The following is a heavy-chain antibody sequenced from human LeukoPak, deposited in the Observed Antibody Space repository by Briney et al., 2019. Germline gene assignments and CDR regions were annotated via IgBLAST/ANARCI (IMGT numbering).Heavy chain of an antibody. D-gene: IGHD3-22*01. V-gene: IGHV3-30*02. J-gene: IGHJ4*02. CDR1: GFTFSSYG. CDR3: AKDSSGYYHALDY. Sequence: GGSLRLSCAASGFTFSSYGMHWVRQAPGKGLEWVSFIRYDGSNEYYADSVRGRFTISRDNSKNTLYLQMNSLRAEDTAVYYCAKDSSGYYHALDYWGQGTLVTVSS. CDR2: IRYDGSNE.